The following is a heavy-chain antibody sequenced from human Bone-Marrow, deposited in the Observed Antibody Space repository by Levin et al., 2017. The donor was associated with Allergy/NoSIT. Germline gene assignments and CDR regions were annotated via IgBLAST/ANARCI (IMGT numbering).Heavy chain of an antibody. CDR3: GRINGHCTGGTCYRYYFDS. CDR1: GYNFSKFW. J-gene: IGHJ4*02. D-gene: IGHD2-15*01. V-gene: IGHV5-51*01. Sequence: KAGESLKISCKASGYNFSKFWIGWVRQMPGKGLEWMGIVYAGDSDPRYSPSFEGQVTISADKSITTAYLQWSSLKASDTAMYYCGRINGHCTGGTCYRYYFDSWGQGTLVTVSS. CDR2: VYAGDSDP.